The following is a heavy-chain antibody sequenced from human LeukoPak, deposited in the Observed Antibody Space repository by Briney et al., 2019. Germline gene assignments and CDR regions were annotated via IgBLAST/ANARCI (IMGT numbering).Heavy chain of an antibody. J-gene: IGHJ4*02. D-gene: IGHD2-15*01. CDR1: GYSISSGYY. CDR2: IYQRGST. V-gene: IGHV4-38-2*01. Sequence: SETLSLTCAVSGYSISSGYYWGWIRQPPGKGLEWIGSIYQRGSTYYNPSLKSRVTISVDTSKNHFSLKLSSVTAADTAVYYCARGQIFDYWGQGTLVIVTS. CDR3: ARGQIFDY.